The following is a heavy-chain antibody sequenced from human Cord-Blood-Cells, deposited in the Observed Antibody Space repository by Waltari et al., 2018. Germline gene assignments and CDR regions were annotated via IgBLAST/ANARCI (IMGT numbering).Heavy chain of an antibody. CDR3: AKDRRYYDFWSGYSYYFDY. D-gene: IGHD3-3*01. V-gene: IGHV3-23*01. CDR1: GFTFSSYA. J-gene: IGHJ4*02. CDR2: ISGSGGST. Sequence: EVQLLESGGGLVQPGGSLRLSCAASGFTFSSYAMSWVRQAPGKGLEWVSAISGSGGSTYYADSVKGRFTISRDNSKNTLYLQMNSLRAEDTAVYYCAKDRRYYDFWSGYSYYFDYWGQGTLVTVSS.